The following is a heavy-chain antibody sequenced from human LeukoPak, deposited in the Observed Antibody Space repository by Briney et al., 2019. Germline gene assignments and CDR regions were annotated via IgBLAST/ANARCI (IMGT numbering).Heavy chain of an antibody. Sequence: GGSLRLSCVTSGLTFTNRGFHWLRQAAGKGLEWVAFVRNDGFDTYHSNSVKGRFSISRDDSKNTVYLQMNSLKAEDTALYYCARVRGKDYLGDWAQETQVPVSS. J-gene: IGHJ4*02. CDR2: VRNDGFDT. CDR3: ARVRGKDYLGD. CDR1: GLTFTNRG. D-gene: IGHD4-23*01. V-gene: IGHV3-30*02.